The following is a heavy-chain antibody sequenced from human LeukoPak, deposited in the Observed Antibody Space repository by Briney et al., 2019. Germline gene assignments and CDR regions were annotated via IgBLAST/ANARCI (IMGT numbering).Heavy chain of an antibody. V-gene: IGHV4-59*01. CDR2: IYYSGST. Sequence: SETLSLTCTVSGGPISNYYWSWIRQPPGKGLEWIGYIYYSGSTNYNPSLKGRVTISVDTSKNQFSLKLSSVTTADTAVYYCARLSVVVAATHFDYWGQGTLVTVSS. J-gene: IGHJ4*02. CDR3: ARLSVVVAATHFDY. CDR1: GGPISNYY. D-gene: IGHD2-15*01.